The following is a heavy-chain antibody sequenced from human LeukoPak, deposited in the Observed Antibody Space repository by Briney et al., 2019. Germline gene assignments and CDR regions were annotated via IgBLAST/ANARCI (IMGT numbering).Heavy chain of an antibody. D-gene: IGHD2-2*01. CDR2: ISAYNGNT. CDR3: ARDQESGIVVVPAAMPGGY. V-gene: IGHV1-18*04. CDR1: GYTFTSYG. Sequence: VASVKVSCKASGYTFTSYGISWVRQAPGQGLEGMGWISAYNGNTNYAQKLQGRVTMTTDTSTSTAYMELRSLRSDDTAVYYCARDQESGIVVVPAAMPGGYWGQGTLVTVSS. J-gene: IGHJ4*02.